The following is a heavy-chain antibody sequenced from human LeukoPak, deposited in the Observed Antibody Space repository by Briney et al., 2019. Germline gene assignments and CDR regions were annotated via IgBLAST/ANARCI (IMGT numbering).Heavy chain of an antibody. CDR2: INHSGST. CDR3: ARWGYYYDSSGYVGSYYYYYMDV. Sequence: SETLSLTCAVYGGSFSGYYWSWIRQPPGKGLEWIGEINHSGSTNYNPSLKSRVTISVDTSKNQFSLKLSSVTAADTAVYYCARWGYYYDSSGYVGSYYYYYMDVWGKGTTVTVSS. D-gene: IGHD3-22*01. J-gene: IGHJ6*03. CDR1: GGSFSGYY. V-gene: IGHV4-34*01.